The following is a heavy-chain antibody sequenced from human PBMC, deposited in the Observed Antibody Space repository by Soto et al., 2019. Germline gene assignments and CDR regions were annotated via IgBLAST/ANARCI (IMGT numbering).Heavy chain of an antibody. V-gene: IGHV1-69*13. Sequence: SVKVSCKASGGTFSSYAISWVRQAPGQGLEWMGGIIPIFGTANYAQKFQGRVTITADESTSTAYMELSSLRSEDTAVYYCARDLEGYSSGWYGGDYYYYGMDVWGQ. D-gene: IGHD6-19*01. CDR3: ARDLEGYSSGWYGGDYYYYGMDV. J-gene: IGHJ6*02. CDR2: IIPIFGTA. CDR1: GGTFSSYA.